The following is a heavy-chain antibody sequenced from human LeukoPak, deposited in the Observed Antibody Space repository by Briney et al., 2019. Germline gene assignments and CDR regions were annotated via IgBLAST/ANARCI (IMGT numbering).Heavy chain of an antibody. CDR3: ARGRRGYSGTYYYYGMDV. D-gene: IGHD5-12*01. Sequence: PSETLSLTCAVYGGSFSGYYWSWIRQPPGKGLEWIGEINHSGSTNYNPSLKSRVTISVDTSKNQFSLKLSSVTAADTAVYYCARGRRGYSGTYYYYGMDVWGQGTTVTVSS. J-gene: IGHJ6*02. V-gene: IGHV4-34*01. CDR1: GGSFSGYY. CDR2: INHSGST.